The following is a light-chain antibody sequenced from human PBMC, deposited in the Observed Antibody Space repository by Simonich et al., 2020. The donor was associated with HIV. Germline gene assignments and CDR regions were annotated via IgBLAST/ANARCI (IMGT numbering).Light chain of an antibody. CDR2: AGS. CDR1: GNDVGRYNL. CDR3: CSYAGSSTVV. Sequence: QSALTQPASVSGSPGQSITISCTGTGNDVGRYNLVSWYQPHPGKAPKLMIYAGSQRPSGVSNRFSGSKSGNMASLTISGLQAEDEADYYCCSYAGSSTVVFGGGTKLTVL. V-gene: IGLV2-23*01. J-gene: IGLJ2*01.